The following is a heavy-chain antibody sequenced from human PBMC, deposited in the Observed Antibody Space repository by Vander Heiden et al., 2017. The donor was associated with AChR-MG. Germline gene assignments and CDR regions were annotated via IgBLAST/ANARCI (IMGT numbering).Heavy chain of an antibody. CDR2: IKSKSDGGTT. CDR1: RISFSFAW. D-gene: IGHD3-3*01. J-gene: IGHJ4*02. CDR3: TTDSVTGYGVGIDY. V-gene: IGHV3-15*01. Sequence: EVQLVESGGGLVKPGGSLRLSCAASRISFSFAWMSWVRQAPGKWLEWVGLIKSKSDGGTTDYAVPVKGRFAMSRDDSQDILYLQMNSLKSEDTAIYYCTTDSVTGYGVGIDYWGQGTLVTVSS.